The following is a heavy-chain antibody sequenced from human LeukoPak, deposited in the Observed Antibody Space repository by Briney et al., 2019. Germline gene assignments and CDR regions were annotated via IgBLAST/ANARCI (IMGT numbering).Heavy chain of an antibody. V-gene: IGHV3-23*01. CDR2: ISGSGGST. D-gene: IGHD5-12*01. CDR3: AKDRIVASYGMDV. CDR1: GFTVSSNY. Sequence: GGSLRLSCAASGFTVSSNYMSWVRQAPGKGLEWVSAISGSGGSTYYADSVKGRFTISRDNSKNTLYLQMNSLRAEDTAVYYCAKDRIVASYGMDVWGQGTTVTVSS. J-gene: IGHJ6*02.